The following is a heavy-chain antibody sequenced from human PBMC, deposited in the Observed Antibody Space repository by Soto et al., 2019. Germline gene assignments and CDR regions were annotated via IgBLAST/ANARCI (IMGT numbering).Heavy chain of an antibody. CDR1: GYTFTNCD. CDR2: MSPNRENK. V-gene: IGHV1-8*01. CDR3: LTGFGRSWNPGEYNWFDF. D-gene: IGHD6-13*01. J-gene: IGHJ5*01. Sequence: SVKVSCKTSGYTFTNCDVNWLRQAAAQGLEWMGWMSPNRENKGYAQKFQAIVSMTRNTSITTAYMELRPLKSEDTTVSNCLTGFGRSWNPGEYNWFDFWGQRTLVTVSS.